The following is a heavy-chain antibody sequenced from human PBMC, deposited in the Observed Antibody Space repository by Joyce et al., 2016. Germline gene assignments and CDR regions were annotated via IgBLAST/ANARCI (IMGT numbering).Heavy chain of an antibody. CDR2: ISYDGNYK. V-gene: IGHV3-30*18. CDR1: GLTLSNYG. J-gene: IGHJ4*02. Sequence: QVQLVESGGGVVQPGRSLRLSCAASGLTLSNYGVHWVRQAPGKGLEWVAVISYDGNYKYYADSVKGRFTISRDNSKNTVFLEMNSLRTEDTAVYYCAKILTATYSSGWFLDYWGQGTLVTVSS. D-gene: IGHD6-25*01. CDR3: AKILTATYSSGWFLDY.